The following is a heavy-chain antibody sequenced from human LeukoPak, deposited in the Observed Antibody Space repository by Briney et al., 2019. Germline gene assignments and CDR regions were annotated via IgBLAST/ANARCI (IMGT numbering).Heavy chain of an antibody. V-gene: IGHV1-24*01. Sequence: ASVKVSCKVSGYTLTELSMHWVRQAPGKGLEWMGGFDPEDGETIYAQKFQGRVTMTEDTSTDTAYMELSSLRSEDTAVYYCATQPPRDPIGYYYYYMDVWGKGTTVTVSS. CDR1: GYTLTELS. D-gene: IGHD5-24*01. CDR3: ATQPPRDPIGYYYYYMDV. CDR2: FDPEDGET. J-gene: IGHJ6*03.